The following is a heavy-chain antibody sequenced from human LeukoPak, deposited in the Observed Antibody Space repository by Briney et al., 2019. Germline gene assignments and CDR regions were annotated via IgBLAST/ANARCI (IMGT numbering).Heavy chain of an antibody. CDR3: ARAKRYYYDSSGYYTDYDAFDI. Sequence: SETLSLTCTVSGGSISSGDYYWSWIRQPAGKGLEWIGRIYPSGSTNYNPSLKSRVTMSVDTSKNQFSLRLSSVTAADTAVYYCARAKRYYYDSSGYYTDYDAFDIWGQGTMVTVSS. CDR1: GGSISSGDYY. V-gene: IGHV4-61*02. CDR2: IYPSGST. D-gene: IGHD3-22*01. J-gene: IGHJ3*02.